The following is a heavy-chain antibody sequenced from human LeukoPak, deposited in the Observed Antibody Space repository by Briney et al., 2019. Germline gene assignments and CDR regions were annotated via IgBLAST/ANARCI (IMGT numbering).Heavy chain of an antibody. V-gene: IGHV3-23*01. Sequence: GGSLRLSCTAPGFTFSTNAMSWVRQPPGKGLEWVSAISGTGGSTYNSDSVKGRFTISRDNPKNTLYLQMNSLRAEDTAIYYCAKSRSDWYDVFDYWGQGTLVTVSS. D-gene: IGHD6-19*01. CDR1: GFTFSTNA. J-gene: IGHJ4*02. CDR2: ISGTGGST. CDR3: AKSRSDWYDVFDY.